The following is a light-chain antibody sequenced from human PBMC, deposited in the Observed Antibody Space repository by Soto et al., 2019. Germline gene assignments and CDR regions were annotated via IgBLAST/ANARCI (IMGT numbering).Light chain of an antibody. Sequence: SYELTQSPSVSVALGKTARITCGGNSIGSKSVHWYQQKPGQAPVVVISYDSGRPSGIPERFSGSNSGNTATLTITRVEAGDEADYYCQVWDSSSDHVVFGGGTKLTVL. V-gene: IGLV3-21*04. J-gene: IGLJ2*01. CDR3: QVWDSSSDHVV. CDR2: YDS. CDR1: SIGSKS.